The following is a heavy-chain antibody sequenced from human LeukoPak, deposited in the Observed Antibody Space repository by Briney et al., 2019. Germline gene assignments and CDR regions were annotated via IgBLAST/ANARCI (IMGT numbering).Heavy chain of an antibody. V-gene: IGHV3-48*03. J-gene: IGHJ4*02. CDR3: ARGGYQRSLAN. CDR2: ISSSGSSI. Sequence: GGSLRLSCAVSGFTLSSSEMNWVRQAPGKGLEWVSHISSSGSSIYYADSVMGRFTISRDNAKNSLYLQMNSLRAEVTAVYYCARGGYQRSLANWGQGTLVTVSS. CDR1: GFTLSSSE. D-gene: IGHD5-12*01.